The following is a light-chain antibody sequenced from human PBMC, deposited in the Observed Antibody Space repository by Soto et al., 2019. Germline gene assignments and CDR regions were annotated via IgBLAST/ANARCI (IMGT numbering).Light chain of an antibody. J-gene: IGLJ2*01. Sequence: QSALTQPASVSGSPGQSITISCTGTSSDVGSYNYVSWYQQYPGKAPKLMIYDVSNRPSGVSYRFSGSKSGNTASLTISGLQAEDEADYYSSSYTTSSTTVVFGGGTKLTVL. CDR3: SSYTTSSTTVV. CDR1: SSDVGSYNY. CDR2: DVS. V-gene: IGLV2-14*01.